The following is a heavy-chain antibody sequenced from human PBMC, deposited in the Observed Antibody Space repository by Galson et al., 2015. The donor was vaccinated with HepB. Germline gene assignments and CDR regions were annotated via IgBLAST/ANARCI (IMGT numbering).Heavy chain of an antibody. D-gene: IGHD6-6*01. CDR2: ISYDGSNK. CDR3: AKWGVVGPYSSSSPYYYYYYMDV. CDR1: GFTFSSYG. V-gene: IGHV3-30*18. Sequence: SCAASGFTFSSYGMHWVRQAPGKGLEWVAVISYDGSNKYYADSVKGRFTISRDNSKNTLYLQMNSLRAEDTAVYYCAKWGVVGPYSSSSPYYYYYYMDVWGKGTTVTVSS. J-gene: IGHJ6*03.